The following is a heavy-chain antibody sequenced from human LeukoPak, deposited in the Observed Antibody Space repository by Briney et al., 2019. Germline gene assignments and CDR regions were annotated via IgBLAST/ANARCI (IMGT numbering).Heavy chain of an antibody. CDR2: TSAYNGNT. J-gene: IGHJ4*02. CDR3: ARQGRAVYYYGSGEPIDY. CDR1: GYTFTSYG. D-gene: IGHD3-10*01. V-gene: IGHV1-18*01. Sequence: GASVKVSCKASGYTFTSYGFSWVRQAPGQGLEWMGWTSAYNGNTNYAQKLQGRVTMTTDTSTSTAYMELRSLRSDDTAVYYCARQGRAVYYYGSGEPIDYWGQGTLVTVSS.